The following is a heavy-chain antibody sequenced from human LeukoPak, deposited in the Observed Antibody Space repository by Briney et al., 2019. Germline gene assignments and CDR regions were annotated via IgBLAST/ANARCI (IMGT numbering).Heavy chain of an antibody. CDR3: ARDAGARRGRYHFDY. V-gene: IGHV1-69*13. CDR2: IIPIFGTA. CDR1: GGTFISYA. Sequence: SVKVSCKASGGTFISYAISWVRQAPGQGLEWMGGIIPIFGTANYAQKFQGRVTITADESTSTAYMELSSLRSEDTAVYYCARDAGARRGRYHFDYWGQGTLVTVSS. D-gene: IGHD1-26*01. J-gene: IGHJ4*02.